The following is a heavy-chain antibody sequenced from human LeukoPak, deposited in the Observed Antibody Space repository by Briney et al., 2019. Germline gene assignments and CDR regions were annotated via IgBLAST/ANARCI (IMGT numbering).Heavy chain of an antibody. V-gene: IGHV3-23*01. J-gene: IGHJ4*02. CDR1: GFTFSSYA. CDR2: ISGSGGST. Sequence: GGSLRLSCAASGFTFSSYAMSWVRQAPGKGLEWVSAISGSGGSTYYADSVKGRFTISRDNSKNTLYLQMNSLRAEDTAVYYCAKDRGNYYDSSGYYHTPGYWGQGTLVTVSS. D-gene: IGHD3-22*01. CDR3: AKDRGNYYDSSGYYHTPGY.